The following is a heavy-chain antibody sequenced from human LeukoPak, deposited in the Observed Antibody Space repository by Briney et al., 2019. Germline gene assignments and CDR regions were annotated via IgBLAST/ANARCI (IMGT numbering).Heavy chain of an antibody. CDR1: GFTFSSYA. CDR3: ARGHSVQEGDYYMDV. Sequence: GGSLRLSCAASGFTFSSYAMSWVRQAPGKGLEWVSVIYSGGSTYYADSVKGRFTISRDNSKNTLYLQMNSLRAEDTAVYYCARGHSVQEGDYYMDVWGKGTTVTVSS. D-gene: IGHD5/OR15-5a*01. CDR2: IYSGGST. V-gene: IGHV3-53*01. J-gene: IGHJ6*03.